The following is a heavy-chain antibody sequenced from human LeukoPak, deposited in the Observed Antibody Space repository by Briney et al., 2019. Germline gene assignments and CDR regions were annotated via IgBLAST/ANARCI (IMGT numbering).Heavy chain of an antibody. CDR1: GFTFSSSG. Sequence: GRSLRLSCAASGFTFSSSGMHWVRQAPGKGLEWVAVISYDGNIKHYADSVKGRFTISRDNSKNTLYLQVNSLRVEDTAVYYCAKVDNYYDSSDYYSENYWGQGPLVTVSS. J-gene: IGHJ4*02. CDR3: AKVDNYYDSSDYYSENY. D-gene: IGHD3-22*01. CDR2: ISYDGNIK. V-gene: IGHV3-30*18.